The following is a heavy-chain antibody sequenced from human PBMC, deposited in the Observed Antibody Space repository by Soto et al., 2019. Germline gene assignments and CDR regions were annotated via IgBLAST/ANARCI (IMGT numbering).Heavy chain of an antibody. J-gene: IGHJ4*02. CDR2: VTPRSGEV. D-gene: IGHD1-26*01. Sequence: QVHLVQSGAEVKRPGDSVKVSCQASGYTFTDYHIHWVRQAPGQGLEWMGRVTPRSGEVYYSPKFQGRVNLTRDTSISTAYMELTTLKFDDTAVFYCARVPIQGPTGDFDYWGQGTLATVSS. CDR1: GYTFTDYH. CDR3: ARVPIQGPTGDFDY. V-gene: IGHV1-2*02.